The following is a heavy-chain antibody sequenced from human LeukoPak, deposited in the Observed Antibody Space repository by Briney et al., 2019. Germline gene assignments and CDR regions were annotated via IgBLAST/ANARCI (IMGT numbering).Heavy chain of an antibody. CDR1: GGSFSAYY. V-gene: IGHV4-34*01. CDR3: ARDGGYSNPYYYYYYYMDF. CDR2: INHSGST. Sequence: TSETLSLTCAVYGGSFSAYYWTWIRQPPGKGLEWIGEINHSGSTNYNPSLKSRVTISVDTSKKQFSLKLSSVTAADTAVYYCARDGGYSNPYYYYYYYMDFWGKGTTVTVSS. D-gene: IGHD4-11*01. J-gene: IGHJ6*03.